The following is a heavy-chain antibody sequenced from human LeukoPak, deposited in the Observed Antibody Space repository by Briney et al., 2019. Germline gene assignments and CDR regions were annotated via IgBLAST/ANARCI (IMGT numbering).Heavy chain of an antibody. J-gene: IGHJ6*03. CDR1: GGSISRNY. Sequence: PSETLSLTCTVFGGSISRNYWSWIRQPAGKGLEWIERIYSSGDTNYNPSLKSRVTMSIHTSENQFSLKLTSVTAADTAVYYCAREASGTRRYYYYYMDLWGKGTTVNV. D-gene: IGHD6-13*01. V-gene: IGHV4-4*07. CDR3: AREASGTRRYYYYYMDL. CDR2: IYSSGDT.